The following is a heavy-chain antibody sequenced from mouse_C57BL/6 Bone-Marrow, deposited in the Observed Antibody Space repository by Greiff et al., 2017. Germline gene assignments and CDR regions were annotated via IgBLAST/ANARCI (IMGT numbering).Heavy chain of an antibody. V-gene: IGHV5-17*01. Sequence: EVKVVESGGGLVKPGGSLKLSCAASGFTFSDYGMHWVRQAPEKGLAWVAYISSGSSTIYFAATVQGRFTISRDNAQNILFLQITSLSSEDTAMYYCARSVLYAMDYWGQGTSVTVSS. CDR2: ISSGSSTI. CDR3: ARSVLYAMDY. CDR1: GFTFSDYG. J-gene: IGHJ4*01.